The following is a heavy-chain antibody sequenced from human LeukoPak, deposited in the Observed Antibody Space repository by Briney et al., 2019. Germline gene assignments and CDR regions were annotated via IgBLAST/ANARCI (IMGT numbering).Heavy chain of an antibody. CDR3: ARGVGGPAADIDY. V-gene: IGHV3-66*01. CDR1: GFTVSSNY. J-gene: IGHJ4*02. CDR2: IYSGGST. D-gene: IGHD2-2*01. Sequence: GGSLRLSCAASGFTVSSNYMSWVRQAPGKGLEWVSVIYSGGSTYYADSVKGRVTISIDKSKNTLYLQMNSLRAEDTAVYYCARGVGGPAADIDYWGQGTLVTVSS.